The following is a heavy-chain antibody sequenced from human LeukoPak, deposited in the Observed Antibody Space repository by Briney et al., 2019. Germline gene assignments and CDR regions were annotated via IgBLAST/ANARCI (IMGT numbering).Heavy chain of an antibody. V-gene: IGHV3-73*01. CDR3: TRPYSSSWFDAFDI. CDR1: GFTFSGFA. D-gene: IGHD6-13*01. J-gene: IGHJ3*02. CDR2: IRSKVNSYAT. Sequence: PGGSLKLSCAASGFTFSGFAMHWVRQASGKGQEWVGRIRSKVNSYATAYAASVKGSFTISRDDPKNTAYLQMDSLKTEDTAVYYSTRPYSSSWFDAFDIWGQGTMVTVSS.